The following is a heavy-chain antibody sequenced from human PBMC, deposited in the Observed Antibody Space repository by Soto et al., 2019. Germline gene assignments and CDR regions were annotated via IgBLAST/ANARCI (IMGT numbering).Heavy chain of an antibody. CDR2: IFPGDSNT. CDR3: AKRKNKVGAPFDS. Sequence: GESLKISCKAFGDTFSTFWIAWVREMRGKGLEWIGTIFPGDSNTIYNPSFEGQVAISVDKSASTAYLQWSSLKASDTAMYYCAKRKNKVGAPFDSCGQGALVTVSS. J-gene: IGHJ4*02. V-gene: IGHV5-51*01. D-gene: IGHD1-26*01. CDR1: GDTFSTFW.